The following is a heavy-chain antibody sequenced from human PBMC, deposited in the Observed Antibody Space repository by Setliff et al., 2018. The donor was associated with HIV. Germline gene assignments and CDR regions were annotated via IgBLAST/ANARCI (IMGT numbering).Heavy chain of an antibody. Sequence: SETLSLPCTVSGGSISSYYWSWIRQPAGKGLEWIGHIYTSGSTNYNPSLKSRVTMSVDTSKNQFSLKLSSVTAADTAVYYCARDVPWGDYYYYMDVWGKGTTVTVSS. J-gene: IGHJ6*03. V-gene: IGHV4-4*07. CDR3: ARDVPWGDYYYYMDV. CDR2: IYTSGST. D-gene: IGHD3-16*01. CDR1: GGSISSYY.